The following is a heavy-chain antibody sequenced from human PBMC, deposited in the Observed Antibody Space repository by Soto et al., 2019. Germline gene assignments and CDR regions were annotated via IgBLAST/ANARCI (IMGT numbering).Heavy chain of an antibody. J-gene: IGHJ4*02. V-gene: IGHV4-59*01. Sequence: WTWIRQPPGTGLEWIGHIYYSGSPNYNPSLKSRVTISVDTSKSQFSLKLSSVTAADTAVYYCARDVSPTYWGQGMLVTVSS. CDR3: ARDVSPTY. CDR2: IYYSGSP.